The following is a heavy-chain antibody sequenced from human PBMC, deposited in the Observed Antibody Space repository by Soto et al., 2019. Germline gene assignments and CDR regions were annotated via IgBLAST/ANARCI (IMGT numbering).Heavy chain of an antibody. V-gene: IGHV1-69*01. CDR2: IIPIFGTA. J-gene: IGHJ4*02. Sequence: QVQLVQSGAEVKKPGSSVKVSCKASGGTFSSYAISWVRQAPGQGLEWMGGIIPIFGTANYAQKFQGRVTITADESTSTAYRELSSLRSEDTAVYYCARDRTSYCGGDCYSSDYWCQGTLVTVSS. D-gene: IGHD2-21*02. CDR3: ARDRTSYCGGDCYSSDY. CDR1: GGTFSSYA.